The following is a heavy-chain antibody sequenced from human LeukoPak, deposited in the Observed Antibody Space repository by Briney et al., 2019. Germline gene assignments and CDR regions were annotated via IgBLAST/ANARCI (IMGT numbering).Heavy chain of an antibody. CDR1: GFTFSSYW. CDR3: AREAYSSGWYPHYYMDV. Sequence: GGSLRLSCAASGFTFSSYWMSWVRQAPGKGLEWVANIKQDGSEKHYVDSVKGRFTISRDNAKNSLYLQMNSLRAEDTAVYYCAREAYSSGWYPHYYMDVWGKGTTVTISS. D-gene: IGHD6-13*01. V-gene: IGHV3-7*01. CDR2: IKQDGSEK. J-gene: IGHJ6*03.